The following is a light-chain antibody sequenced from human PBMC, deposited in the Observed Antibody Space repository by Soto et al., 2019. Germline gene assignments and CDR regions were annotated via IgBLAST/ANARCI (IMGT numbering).Light chain of an antibody. J-gene: IGKJ4*01. CDR1: QGISNY. V-gene: IGKV1-27*01. CDR3: QKYTNVPA. CDR2: AAS. Sequence: IQMTQSPSSLSASVGDRVTITCRASQGISNYLAWYQQIQGKVPKLLISAASTLQSGVPSRFSGSGSGTDFTLTISSLQPEDVATYYCQKYTNVPAFGGGTNVEIK.